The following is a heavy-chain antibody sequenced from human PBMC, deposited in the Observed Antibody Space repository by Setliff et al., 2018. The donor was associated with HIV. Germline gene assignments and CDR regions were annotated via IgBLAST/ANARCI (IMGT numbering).Heavy chain of an antibody. Sequence: SETLSLTCTVSGGSISSYYWSWIRQPAGKGLEWIGRIYTSGSTNYNPSLKSRVTISVDTSKNQFSLKLSSVTAADTAVYYCARLRLAVMMSLDYFDLWGQGTLVTVSS. CDR3: ARLRLAVMMSLDYFDL. D-gene: IGHD3-16*01. CDR1: GGSISSYY. V-gene: IGHV4-4*07. CDR2: IYTSGST. J-gene: IGHJ4*02.